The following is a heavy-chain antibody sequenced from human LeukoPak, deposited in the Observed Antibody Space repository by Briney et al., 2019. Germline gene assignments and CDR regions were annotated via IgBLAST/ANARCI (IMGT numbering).Heavy chain of an antibody. D-gene: IGHD4-17*01. CDR3: ASPRSKFGDYAIDAFAL. V-gene: IGHV3-74*03. CDR1: GFTFNTYW. J-gene: IGHJ3*01. Sequence: GGSLRLSCAASGFTFNTYWMHWVRQAPGKGLVWVSRIDSDGSSTTYADSVKGRFTISRDNAKNALYLQMSSLTAEDTAVYYCASPRSKFGDYAIDAFALWGQGTMVTVSS. CDR2: IDSDGSST.